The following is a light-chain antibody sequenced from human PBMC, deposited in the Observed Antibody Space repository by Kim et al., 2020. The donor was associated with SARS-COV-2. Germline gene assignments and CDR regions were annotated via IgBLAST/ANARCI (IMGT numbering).Light chain of an antibody. V-gene: IGKV3-15*01. CDR2: SAS. Sequence: VSPEERATLSCRASQGVSSNLAWYQQTPGQAPRLLIYSASTRATGIPARFSGSGSGTEFTLTISSLQSEDFAVYYCQQCDHWPLTFGGGTRVEIK. CDR1: QGVSSN. CDR3: QQCDHWPLT. J-gene: IGKJ4*01.